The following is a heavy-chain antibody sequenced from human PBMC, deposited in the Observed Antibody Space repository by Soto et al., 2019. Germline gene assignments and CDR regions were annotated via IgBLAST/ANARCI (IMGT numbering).Heavy chain of an antibody. CDR2: IYTSGST. CDR3: ATTLYSSSSGWFDP. D-gene: IGHD6-6*01. Sequence: PSETLSLTCTVSGGSISSYYWSWIRQPAGKGLEWIGRIYTSGSTNYNPSLKSRVTMSVDTSKNQFSLELSSVTAADTAVYYCATTLYSSSSGWFDPWGQGTLVTVSS. CDR1: GGSISSYY. J-gene: IGHJ5*02. V-gene: IGHV4-4*07.